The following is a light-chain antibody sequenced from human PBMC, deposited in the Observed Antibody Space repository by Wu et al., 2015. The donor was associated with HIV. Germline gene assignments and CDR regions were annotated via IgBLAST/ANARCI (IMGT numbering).Light chain of an antibody. V-gene: IGKV3-11*01. CDR3: QQSSSWPLT. CDR2: DSS. Sequence: SLSPGKEPPSPRRANQTVNNYLAWYQQKPGQSPTLLIYDSSKGTGIPARFSGSGSGTDFTLTISSLDLEDFAVYYCQQSSSWPLTFGQGTQLEIK. CDR1: QTVNNY. J-gene: IGKJ5*01.